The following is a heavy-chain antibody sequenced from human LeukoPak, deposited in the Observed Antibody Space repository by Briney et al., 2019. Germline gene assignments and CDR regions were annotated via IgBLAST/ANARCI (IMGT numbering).Heavy chain of an antibody. Sequence: GGSLRLSCAASGFTFSSYAMHWVRQAPGKGLEYVSAISSNGGSTYYANSVKGRFTISRDNSKNTLYLQMNSLRAEDTAVYYCAREVGRDYYMDVWGKGTTVTISS. J-gene: IGHJ6*03. CDR1: GFTFSSYA. CDR3: AREVGRDYYMDV. CDR2: ISSNGGST. V-gene: IGHV3-64*01.